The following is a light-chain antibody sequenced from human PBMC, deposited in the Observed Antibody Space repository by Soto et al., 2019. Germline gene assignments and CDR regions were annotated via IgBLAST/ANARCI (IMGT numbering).Light chain of an antibody. CDR1: QSVSNNY. CDR2: GAS. V-gene: IGKV3-20*01. Sequence: EVVLTQSPGTLSLSPGESATLSCRASQSVSNNYLAWYQQKPGQAPRLLIYGASNRATGIPDRFSGSGSGTDFTLTISRLEPEDFAVYYCQQYGSSGTSGQGTKV. J-gene: IGKJ1*01. CDR3: QQYGSSGT.